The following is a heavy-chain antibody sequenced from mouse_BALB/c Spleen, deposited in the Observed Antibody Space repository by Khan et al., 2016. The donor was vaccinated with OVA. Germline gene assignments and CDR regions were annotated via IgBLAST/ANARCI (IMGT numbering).Heavy chain of an antibody. CDR3: ARQPYYHYYVMDY. CDR1: GFSLTNYG. V-gene: IGHV2-6-1*01. J-gene: IGHJ4*01. Sequence: VQLVESGPGLVAPSQSLSITCTISGFSLTNYGVHWVRQPPGKGLEWLVVIWSDGSTTYNSALKSRLSISKDNSKSQVSLIMNSLQTDDTAMYYCARQPYYHYYVMDYWGQGTSVTVSS. D-gene: IGHD2-10*01. CDR2: IWSDGST.